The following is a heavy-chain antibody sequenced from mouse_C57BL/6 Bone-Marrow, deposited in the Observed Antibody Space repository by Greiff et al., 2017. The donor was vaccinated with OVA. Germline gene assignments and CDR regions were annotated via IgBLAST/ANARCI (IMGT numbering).Heavy chain of an antibody. CDR2: INPYNGGT. J-gene: IGHJ1*03. Sequence: VQLQQSGPVLVKPGASVKMSCKASGYTFTDYYMNWVKQSHGKSLEWIGVINPYNGGTSYNQKFKGKATLTVDKSSSTAYMELNSLTSEDSAVYYCARGVFITTVAPNVWGTGTTVTVSS. D-gene: IGHD1-1*01. CDR1: GYTFTDYY. CDR3: ARGVFITTVAPNV. V-gene: IGHV1-19*01.